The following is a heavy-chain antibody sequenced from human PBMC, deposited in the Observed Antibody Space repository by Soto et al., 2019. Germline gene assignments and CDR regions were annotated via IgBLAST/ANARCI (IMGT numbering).Heavy chain of an antibody. V-gene: IGHV4-59*08. CDR3: ARLQTWLDCSGGSCYPLGGSYYYYYMDV. Sequence: SETLSLTCTVSGGSISSYYWSWIRQPPGKGLEWIGYIYYSGSTNYNPSLKSRVTISVDTSKNQFSLKLSSVTAADTAVYYCARLQTWLDCSGGSCYPLGGSYYYYYMDVWGKGTTVTVSS. CDR2: IYYSGST. J-gene: IGHJ6*03. D-gene: IGHD2-15*01. CDR1: GGSISSYY.